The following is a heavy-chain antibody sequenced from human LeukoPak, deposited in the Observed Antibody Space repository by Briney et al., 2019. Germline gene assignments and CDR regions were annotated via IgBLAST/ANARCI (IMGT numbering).Heavy chain of an antibody. CDR3: ARDLWGVSSSFGWFDP. Sequence: PSETLSLTCTVSGGSISSSSYYWGWIRQPPGKGLEWMGSIYYSGSTYYNPSLKSRVTISVDTSKNQFSLKLSSVTAADTAVYYCARDLWGVSSSFGWFDPWGQGTLVTVSS. D-gene: IGHD6-13*01. V-gene: IGHV4-39*07. CDR1: GGSISSSSYY. J-gene: IGHJ5*02. CDR2: IYYSGST.